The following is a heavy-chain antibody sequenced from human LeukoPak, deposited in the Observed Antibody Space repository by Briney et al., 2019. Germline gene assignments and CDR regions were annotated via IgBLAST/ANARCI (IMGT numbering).Heavy chain of an antibody. V-gene: IGHV3-7*05. D-gene: IGHD3-10*01. CDR3: ARWYYGSGSWVLDY. CDR1: GFTFSSHW. J-gene: IGHJ4*02. Sequence: GSLRLSCAASGFTFSSHWMTWVRQAPGEGLELVANIKTDGSETHYVHSVKGRFTISRDNAKNSLFLQMNSLRAEDTAVYYCARWYYGSGSWVLDYWGQGNLVTVSS. CDR2: IKTDGSET.